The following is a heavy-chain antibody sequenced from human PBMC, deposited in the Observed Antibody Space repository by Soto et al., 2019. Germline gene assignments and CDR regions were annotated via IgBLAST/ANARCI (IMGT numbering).Heavy chain of an antibody. CDR3: AKNPMANDYGDYYFDY. CDR1: GFTFSSYA. Sequence: EVQLLESGGGLVQPGGSLRLSCAASGFTFSSYAMSWVRQAPGKGLEWVSAISGSGGSTYYADSVKGLFTISRDNSKNTLYLQMNSLRAEDTAVYYCAKNPMANDYGDYYFDYWGQGTLVTVSS. CDR2: ISGSGGST. D-gene: IGHD4-17*01. V-gene: IGHV3-23*01. J-gene: IGHJ4*02.